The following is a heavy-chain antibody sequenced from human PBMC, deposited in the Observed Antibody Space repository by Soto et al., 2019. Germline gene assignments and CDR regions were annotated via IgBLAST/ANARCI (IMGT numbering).Heavy chain of an antibody. V-gene: IGHV1-69*13. J-gene: IGHJ6*02. Sequence: ASVKVSCKASGGTFSSYAISWVRQAPGQGLEWMGGIIPIFGTANYAQKFQGRVTITADESTSTAYMELSSLRSEDTAVYYCARIDIESERRGYYYYGMDVWGQGTTVTVSS. D-gene: IGHD1-1*01. CDR2: IIPIFGTA. CDR1: GGTFSSYA. CDR3: ARIDIESERRGYYYYGMDV.